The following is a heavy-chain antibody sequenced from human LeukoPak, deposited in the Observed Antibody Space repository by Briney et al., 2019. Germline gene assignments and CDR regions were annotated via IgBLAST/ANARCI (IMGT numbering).Heavy chain of an antibody. CDR1: GGSISSYY. CDR3: ARVTLYYYDSSGYYAPFDY. Sequence: PSETLSLTCTVSGGSISSYYWSWIRQPPGKGLEWIGYIYYSGSTNYNPSLKSRVTISVDTSKNQFSLKLSSVTAADTAVYYCARVTLYYYDSSGYYAPFDYWGQGTLVTVSS. J-gene: IGHJ4*02. V-gene: IGHV4-59*12. D-gene: IGHD3-22*01. CDR2: IYYSGST.